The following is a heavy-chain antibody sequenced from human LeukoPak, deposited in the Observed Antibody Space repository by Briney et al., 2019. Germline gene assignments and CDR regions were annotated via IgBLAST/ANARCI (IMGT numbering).Heavy chain of an antibody. CDR2: IYYSGSS. D-gene: IGHD4-17*01. CDR3: ARQIYGDLYYFDY. J-gene: IGHJ4*02. CDR1: GGSISSGDYY. V-gene: IGHV4-30-4*08. Sequence: PSETLSLTCTVSGGSISSGDYYWSWSRKPPGKGLEWIRYIYYSGSSYYIPSLKSRVTMSVDTSKNQFSLRLSSVTAADTAVYYCARQIYGDLYYFDYWGQGTLVTVSS.